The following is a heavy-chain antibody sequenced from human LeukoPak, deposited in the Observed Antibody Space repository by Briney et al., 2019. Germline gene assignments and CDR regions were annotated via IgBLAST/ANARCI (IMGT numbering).Heavy chain of an antibody. CDR2: ISGSGGST. CDR1: GFTFSSYA. D-gene: IGHD3-22*01. Sequence: GGSLRLSCAASGFTFSSYAMSWVRQAPGKGLEWVSAISGSGGSTYYADSVKGRFTISRDNSKNTLYLQMNSLRAEDTAVYYCARDYDSSGYLDYWGQGTLVTVSS. J-gene: IGHJ4*02. CDR3: ARDYDSSGYLDY. V-gene: IGHV3-23*01.